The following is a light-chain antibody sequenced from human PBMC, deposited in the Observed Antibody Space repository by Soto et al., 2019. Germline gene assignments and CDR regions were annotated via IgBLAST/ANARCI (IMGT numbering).Light chain of an antibody. Sequence: QSALTQPPSASGSPGQSVTISCTGTSSDVGGYNYVSWYQQHPGKAPKLMIYEVSKRPSGVPDRFSGYKSGNTASLTVAGLHAEDAAYYYCSSYGGSNNLVFGGGTKLTVL. CDR3: SSYGGSNNLV. J-gene: IGLJ2*01. CDR2: EVS. CDR1: SSDVGGYNY. V-gene: IGLV2-8*01.